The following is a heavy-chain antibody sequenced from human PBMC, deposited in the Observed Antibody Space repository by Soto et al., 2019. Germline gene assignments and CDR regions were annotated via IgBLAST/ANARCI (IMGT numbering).Heavy chain of an antibody. CDR3: ATLLGFRSGGSWHSHVADY. J-gene: IGHJ4*02. CDR1: GFTFSSRA. V-gene: IGHV3-23*01. CDR2: IEGSTT. Sequence: GGSLRLSCAGSGFTFSSRAMSWVRQTPGKGLEWVSGIEGSTTYYADSVKGRFTISRDNSKSTLYLQMNSLRAEDTAVYHCATLLGFRSGGSWHSHVADYWGQGTLVTVSS. D-gene: IGHD3-3*01.